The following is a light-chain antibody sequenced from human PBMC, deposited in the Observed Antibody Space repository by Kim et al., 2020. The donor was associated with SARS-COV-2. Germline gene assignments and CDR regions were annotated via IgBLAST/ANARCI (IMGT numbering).Light chain of an antibody. CDR3: QQYGSSLMYT. CDR2: GAS. Sequence: SPGEAASLSCRTSRSLTSTRLAWYQQKPGQAPRLLIFGASTRATGIPDRFSGSGSGTDFTLTINRLEPEDSAVYFWQQYGSSLMYTFGQGTKLEI. CDR1: RSLTSTR. V-gene: IGKV3-20*01. J-gene: IGKJ2*01.